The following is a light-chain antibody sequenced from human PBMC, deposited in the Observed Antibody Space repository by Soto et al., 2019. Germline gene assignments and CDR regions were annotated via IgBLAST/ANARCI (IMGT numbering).Light chain of an antibody. CDR2: AAS. CDR3: QQLNSYPLT. J-gene: IGKJ4*01. Sequence: IQLTQSPSSLSASVGDRVTITCLASQGISSYLTWYQQKPGKAPKLLIYAASTLHSGVPSKFRGSGSGTDCTLTISSLQPEDVATYYCQQLNSYPLTLGGGTKVDIK. V-gene: IGKV1-9*01. CDR1: QGISSY.